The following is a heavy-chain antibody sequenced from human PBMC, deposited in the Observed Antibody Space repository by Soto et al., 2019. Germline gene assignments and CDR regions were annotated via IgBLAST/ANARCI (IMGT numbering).Heavy chain of an antibody. CDR2: ISPGGSYT. J-gene: IGHJ4*02. V-gene: IGHV3-11*05. CDR3: ARDMDSGSYSET. Sequence: QVQLVESGGGLVKPGGSLRLSCAASGFTFSDYYMSWIRQAPGKGLEWVSHISPGGSYTKYPDSVKSRFIISRDNAKNSLYLQMNSLRAEDTAMYYCARDMDSGSYSETWGQGTLVTVSS. CDR1: GFTFSDYY. D-gene: IGHD1-26*01.